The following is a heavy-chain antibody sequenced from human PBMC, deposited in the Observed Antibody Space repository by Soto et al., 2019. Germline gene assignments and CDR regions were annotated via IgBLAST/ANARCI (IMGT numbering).Heavy chain of an antibody. J-gene: IGHJ6*02. CDR1: GFTFSSYS. CDR3: ARDGPGIAGSYGMDV. V-gene: IGHV3-48*02. D-gene: IGHD6-13*01. Sequence: LRLSCAASGFTFSSYSMNWVRQAPGKGLEWVSYISSSSTIYYADSVKGRFTISRDNAKNSLYLQMNSLRDEDTAVYYCARDGPGIAGSYGMDVWGQGTTVTVSS. CDR2: ISSSSTI.